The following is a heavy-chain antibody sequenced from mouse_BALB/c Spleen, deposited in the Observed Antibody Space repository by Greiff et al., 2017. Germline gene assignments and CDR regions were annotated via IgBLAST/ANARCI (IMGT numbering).Heavy chain of an antibody. Sequence: QVQLQQSGAELVRPGASVTLSCKASGYTFTDYEMHWVKQTPVHGLEWIGAIDPETGGTAYNQKFKGKATLTADKSSSTAYMELRSLTSEDSAVYYCTKRRRFAYWGQGTLVTVSA. CDR2: IDPETGGT. J-gene: IGHJ3*01. CDR1: GYTFTDYE. V-gene: IGHV1-15*01. CDR3: TKRRRFAY.